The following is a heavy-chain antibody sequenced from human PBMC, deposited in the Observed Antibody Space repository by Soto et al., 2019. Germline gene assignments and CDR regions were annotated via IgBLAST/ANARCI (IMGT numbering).Heavy chain of an antibody. CDR3: ARGRFLEWLLSGWFDP. J-gene: IGHJ5*02. CDR2: IFYSGST. V-gene: IGHV4-30-4*01. D-gene: IGHD3-3*01. Sequence: SETLSLTCTVSGGSISSGDYYWSWIRQPPGKSLKWIGYIFYSGSTYYNPSLKSRVTISVDTSKNQFSLKLTSVTAADTAVYYCARGRFLEWLLSGWFDPWGQGTLVTVSS. CDR1: GGSISSGDYY.